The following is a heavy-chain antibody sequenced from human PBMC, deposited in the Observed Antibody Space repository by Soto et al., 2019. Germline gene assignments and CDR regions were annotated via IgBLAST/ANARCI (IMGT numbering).Heavy chain of an antibody. CDR2: ISSNGGST. Sequence: PGGSLRLSCSASGFTFSSYAMHWVRQAPGKGLEYVSAISSNGGSTYYADSVKGRFTISRDNSRNTLYLQMSSLRAEDTAVYYCVKILQYSYGLPHWGQGTLVTVSS. J-gene: IGHJ4*02. CDR3: VKILQYSYGLPH. CDR1: GFTFSSYA. V-gene: IGHV3-64D*06. D-gene: IGHD5-18*01.